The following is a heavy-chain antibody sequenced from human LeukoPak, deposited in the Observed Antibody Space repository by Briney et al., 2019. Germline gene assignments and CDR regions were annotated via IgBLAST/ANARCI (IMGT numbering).Heavy chain of an antibody. CDR1: GGSISSGGYY. D-gene: IGHD2-8*01. V-gene: IGHV4-61*08. CDR3: ARDLGYVDY. Sequence: PSETLSLTCTVSGGSISSGGYYWSWIRQPPGKGLECIGGIRYSGDTYFNPSLKSRVTISVDTSKNQFSLKLSSVTAADTAVYYCARDLGYVDYWGQGTLVTVSS. J-gene: IGHJ4*02. CDR2: IRYSGDT.